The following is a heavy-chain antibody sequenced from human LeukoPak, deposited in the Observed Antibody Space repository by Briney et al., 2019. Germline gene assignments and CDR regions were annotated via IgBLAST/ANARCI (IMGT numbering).Heavy chain of an antibody. J-gene: IGHJ4*02. Sequence: GGSLRLSCAASGFTFDDYAMHWVRQAPGKGLEWVSGISWNSGSIGYADSVKGRFTISRDNAKNSLYLQMNSLRAEDTALYYCAKDMGGYGYGSPFDYWGQGTLVTVSS. V-gene: IGHV3-9*01. CDR3: AKDMGGYGYGSPFDY. CDR2: ISWNSGSI. CDR1: GFTFDDYA. D-gene: IGHD5-18*01.